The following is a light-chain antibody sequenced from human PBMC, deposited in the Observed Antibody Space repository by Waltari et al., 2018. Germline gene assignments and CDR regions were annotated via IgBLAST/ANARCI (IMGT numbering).Light chain of an antibody. Sequence: DAVLTQSPLSLPVTLGQPASISCRSSQSLLSSDGNTYLRWFQLRPGQSPRRLIYKVFNRDSGVPDRFSGSGSGTDFTLKISRVEAEDVGDYYCMQLTQWPWTFGQGTKVEIK. J-gene: IGKJ1*01. CDR2: KVF. CDR1: QSLLSSDGNTY. V-gene: IGKV2-30*01. CDR3: MQLTQWPWT.